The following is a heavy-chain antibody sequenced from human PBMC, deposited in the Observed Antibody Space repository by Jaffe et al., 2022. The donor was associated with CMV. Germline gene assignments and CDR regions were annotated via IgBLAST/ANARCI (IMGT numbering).Heavy chain of an antibody. CDR2: IGTAGDT. V-gene: IGHV3-13*01. CDR1: GFTFSSYD. Sequence: EVQLVESGGGLVQPGGSLRLSCAASGFTFSSYDMHWVRQATGKGLEWVSAIGTAGDTYYPGSVKGRFTISRENAKNSLYLQMNSLRAGDTAVYYCARGVRAWGPRLKYYYYYYGMDVWGQGTTVTVSS. J-gene: IGHJ6*02. D-gene: IGHD7-27*01. CDR3: ARGVRAWGPRLKYYYYYYGMDV.